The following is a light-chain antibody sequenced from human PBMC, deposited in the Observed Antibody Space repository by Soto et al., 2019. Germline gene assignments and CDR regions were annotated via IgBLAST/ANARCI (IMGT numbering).Light chain of an antibody. J-gene: IGLJ1*01. CDR1: SSNIANNY. Sequence: SVLTHPPSVSSAPGQKVTISCSGSSSNIANNYVSWYQQFPGTAPKLLIYDNNKRLSGIPDRFSGSKSGTSATLGITGLQTGDEADYYCGTWDSSLSAYVFGTGTKVTVL. CDR3: GTWDSSLSAYV. V-gene: IGLV1-51*01. CDR2: DNN.